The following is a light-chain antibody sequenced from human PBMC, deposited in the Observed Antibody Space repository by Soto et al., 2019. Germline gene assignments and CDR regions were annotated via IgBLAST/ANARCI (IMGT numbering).Light chain of an antibody. V-gene: IGKV3-20*01. Sequence: EIVLTQSPGTLSLSPGERATLSCRPSQSVGSTFLDWYQQKPGQAPRLLIYAASSRATGIPDRFSGSASATDFTLTIGRLEPDDFAVYYCRHYISSQCTFGQGTKVEIK. CDR3: RHYISSQCT. J-gene: IGKJ1*01. CDR1: QSVGSTF. CDR2: AAS.